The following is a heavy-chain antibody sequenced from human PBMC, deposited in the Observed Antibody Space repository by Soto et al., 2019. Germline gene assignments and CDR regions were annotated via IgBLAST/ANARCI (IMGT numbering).Heavy chain of an antibody. CDR3: ARDQSLEMDEILAYY. D-gene: IGHD3-3*01. J-gene: IGHJ4*02. V-gene: IGHV1-69*06. Sequence: ASVKVSCKASGGTFSSYAISWVRQGPGQGLEWMGGIIPIFGTANYAQKFQGRVTITADKSTSTAYMELSSLRSEDTAVYYCARDQSLEMDEILAYYWGQGTLVTVSS. CDR1: GGTFSSYA. CDR2: IIPIFGTA.